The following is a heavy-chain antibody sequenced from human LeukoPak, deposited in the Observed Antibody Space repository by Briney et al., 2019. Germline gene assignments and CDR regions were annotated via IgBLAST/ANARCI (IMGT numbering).Heavy chain of an antibody. D-gene: IGHD3-22*01. J-gene: IGHJ5*02. CDR2: MNPNSGNT. CDR1: GYTFTSYD. Sequence: ASVKVSCEASGYTFTSYDINWVRQATGQGLEWMGWMNPNSGNTGYAQKFQGRVTMTRNTSISTAYMELSSLRSEDTAVYYCARGGEYYYESSGYYWFDPWGQGTLVTVSS. CDR3: ARGGEYYYESSGYYWFDP. V-gene: IGHV1-8*01.